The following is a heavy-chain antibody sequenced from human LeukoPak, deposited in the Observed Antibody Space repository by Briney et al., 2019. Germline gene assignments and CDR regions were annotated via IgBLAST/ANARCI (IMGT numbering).Heavy chain of an antibody. Sequence: GESLKISCKGSGYTFTRYWIGWVRQMPGKGLEWMGIIYPGDSDTRYSPSFQGQVTISVDKSLSTAYLRWSSLKASDTALYYCAETFRPYNKIGEYTFDNWGREPLLTVSS. D-gene: IGHD3-10*01. J-gene: IGHJ4*02. CDR2: IYPGDSDT. V-gene: IGHV5-51*01. CDR1: GYTFTRYW. CDR3: AETFRPYNKIGEYTFDN.